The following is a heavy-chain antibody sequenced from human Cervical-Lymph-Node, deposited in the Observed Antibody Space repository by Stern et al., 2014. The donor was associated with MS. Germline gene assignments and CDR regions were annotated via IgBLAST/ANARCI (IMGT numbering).Heavy chain of an antibody. V-gene: IGHV1-18*01. CDR1: GYTFTSYG. CDR2: ISADSGAT. Sequence: QVQLVQSGTEVKKPGASLIVSCKASGYTFTSYGISWVRQAHGQGLEWVAWISADSGATKYVQNLRDRITLTRDTSTGTAYMELRTLRYEDTAVYYCARDKMHAFDYWGQGTLVSVSS. CDR3: ARDKMHAFDY. J-gene: IGHJ4*02. D-gene: IGHD2-8*01.